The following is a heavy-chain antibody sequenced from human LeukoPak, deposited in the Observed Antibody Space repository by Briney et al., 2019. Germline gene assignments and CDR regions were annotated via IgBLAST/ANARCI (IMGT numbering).Heavy chain of an antibody. J-gene: IGHJ4*02. Sequence: GASVKVSCKASGFTFTSYGIAWVRQAPGQGLEWMAWIRVNSGDTKYAQKFQGRVTMTTDTSTSTAYMELRSLRSDDTAVYYCARQSYTSVWYIDYWGQGTLVTVSS. CDR2: IRVNSGDT. CDR1: GFTFTSYG. D-gene: IGHD6-19*01. V-gene: IGHV1-18*01. CDR3: ARQSYTSVWYIDY.